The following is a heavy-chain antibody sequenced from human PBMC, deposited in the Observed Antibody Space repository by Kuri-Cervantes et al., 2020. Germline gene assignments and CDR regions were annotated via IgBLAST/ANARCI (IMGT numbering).Heavy chain of an antibody. J-gene: IGHJ4*02. CDR2: NNHSGST. V-gene: IGHV4-34*01. D-gene: IGHD6-19*01. CDR1: GGSFRGYY. Sequence: SQTLSLICAVYGGSFRGYYWSWIRQPPGKGLEWIGENNHSGSTNYNPSLKSRVTISVDTSKNQFSLKLSFVTAADTAVYYCSLSSSGWSIRGGYYFDYWGQGTLVTVSS. CDR3: SLSSSGWSIRGGYYFDY.